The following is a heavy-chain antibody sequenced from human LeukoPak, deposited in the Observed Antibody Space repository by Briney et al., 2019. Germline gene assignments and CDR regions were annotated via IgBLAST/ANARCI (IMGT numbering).Heavy chain of an antibody. J-gene: IGHJ4*02. CDR3: ARAPSISGTTPPGY. CDR1: VDTFTSYD. D-gene: IGHD1-7*01. V-gene: IGHV1-8*01. Sequence: GASVKVSCKALVDTFTSYDIYWVRQATGQGLEWMGWMNPNSGNTGYAQKFQGTVTMTRNTSISTAYMELSSLRSEDTAMYYCARAPSISGTTPPGYWGQGTLVTVPS. CDR2: MNPNSGNT.